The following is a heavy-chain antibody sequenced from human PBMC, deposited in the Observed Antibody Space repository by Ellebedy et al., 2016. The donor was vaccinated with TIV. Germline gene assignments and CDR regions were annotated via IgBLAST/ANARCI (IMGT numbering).Heavy chain of an antibody. D-gene: IGHD5-24*01. V-gene: IGHV1-69*13. CDR2: IDPIFGSA. J-gene: IGHJ2*01. CDR1: ADRFSNYA. CDR3: ARRDGYPTYWYFDL. Sequence: ASVKVSXKAYADRFSNYAPSWVRQAPGQGLEWMGGIDPIFGSANYAQNFQGRVTITADDSATTSTVYMELSSLKSEDTAMYYCARRDGYPTYWYFDLWGPGTLVTVSS.